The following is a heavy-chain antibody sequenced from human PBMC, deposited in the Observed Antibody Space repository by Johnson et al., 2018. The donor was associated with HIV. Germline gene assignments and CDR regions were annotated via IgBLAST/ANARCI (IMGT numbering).Heavy chain of an antibody. CDR3: AGLPAGYSRDAFAI. V-gene: IGHV3-30*04. Sequence: VESGGGVVQPGRSLRLSCAASGFTFSSYPMHWVRQAPGKGLEWVAFISYDGNSKYFADSVKGRFTISRDNSKNTLYLQMNSLRPEDTAVYYCAGLPAGYSRDAFAIWGQGTMVTVSS. D-gene: IGHD5-18*01. J-gene: IGHJ3*02. CDR1: GFTFSSYP. CDR2: ISYDGNSK.